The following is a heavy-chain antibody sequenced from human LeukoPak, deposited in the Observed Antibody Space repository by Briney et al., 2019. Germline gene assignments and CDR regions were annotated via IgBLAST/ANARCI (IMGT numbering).Heavy chain of an antibody. CDR3: ARLATYCSGGSCYWSHEYFQH. V-gene: IGHV4-34*01. CDR2: INHSGST. Sequence: SETLSLTCAVYGGSFSGYYWSWIRQPPGKGLEWIGEINHSGSTNYNPSLKSRVTMSVDTSKNQFSLKLSSVTAADTAAYYCARLATYCSGGSCYWSHEYFQHWGQGTLVTVSS. CDR1: GGSFSGYY. D-gene: IGHD2-15*01. J-gene: IGHJ1*01.